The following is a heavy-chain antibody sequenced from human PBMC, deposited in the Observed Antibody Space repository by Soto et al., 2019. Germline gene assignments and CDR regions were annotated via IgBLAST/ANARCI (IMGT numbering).Heavy chain of an antibody. J-gene: IGHJ6*02. Sequence: GWSLRLSCAASGFTFSSYWMIWVRQAPGKGLEWVANIKQDGSEKYYVDSVKGRFTISRDNAKNSLYLQMNSLRAEDTAVYYCARVYYDSSGYLPSPYYYYYGMDVWGQGTT. CDR3: ARVYYDSSGYLPSPYYYYYGMDV. V-gene: IGHV3-7*04. CDR1: GFTFSSYW. CDR2: IKQDGSEK. D-gene: IGHD3-22*01.